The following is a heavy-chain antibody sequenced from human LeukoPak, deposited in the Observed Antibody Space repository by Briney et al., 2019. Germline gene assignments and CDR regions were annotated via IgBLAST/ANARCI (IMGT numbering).Heavy chain of an antibody. V-gene: IGHV1-69*06. CDR1: GGTFSSYA. CDR2: IIPIIGTA. CDR3: ARHYGDYLGSVKFYFYDFMVV. Sequence: ASVKVSCKASGGTFSSYAISWVRQAPGQGLEWMGGIIPIIGTANYAQKFQGRVTITADKSTSTAYTELSSLRSEDTAVYYCARHYGDYLGSVKFYFYDFMVVWGKRTTVTVSS. D-gene: IGHD4-17*01. J-gene: IGHJ6*03.